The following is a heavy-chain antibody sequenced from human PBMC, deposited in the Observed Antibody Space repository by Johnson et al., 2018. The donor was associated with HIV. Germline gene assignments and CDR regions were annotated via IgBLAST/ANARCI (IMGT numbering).Heavy chain of an antibody. CDR3: ARDDIFLDAFDI. Sequence: VQLVESGGGVVQPGRSLRLSCAASGFTFSSYAMHWVRQAPGKGLEWVAVISYDGSNKYYADSVKGRFTISRDNSKNTLYLQMNSLRAEDTAVYYCARDDIFLDAFDIWGQGTMVTVSS. CDR1: GFTFSSYA. V-gene: IGHV3-30-3*01. D-gene: IGHD3-9*01. J-gene: IGHJ3*02. CDR2: ISYDGSNK.